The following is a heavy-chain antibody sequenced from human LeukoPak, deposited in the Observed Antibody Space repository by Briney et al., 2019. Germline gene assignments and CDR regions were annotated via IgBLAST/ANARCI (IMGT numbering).Heavy chain of an antibody. CDR1: GFTFSSYA. Sequence: TGGSLRLSCAASGFTFSSYAMSWVRQAPGKGLEWVSGIGGSDDRIEYAASVRGRFAISRGNSKNTLYLQMNSLRAEDSAVYICARRGTTGPHNWFDSWGQGNLVTVSS. J-gene: IGHJ5*01. CDR3: ARRGTTGPHNWFDS. D-gene: IGHD3-16*01. V-gene: IGHV3-23*01. CDR2: IGGSDDRI.